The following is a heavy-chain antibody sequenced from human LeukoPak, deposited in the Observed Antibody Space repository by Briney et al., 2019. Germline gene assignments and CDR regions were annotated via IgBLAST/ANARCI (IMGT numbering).Heavy chain of an antibody. Sequence: GGSLRLSCAASGFTFDDYGMSWVRQAPGKGLEWVSGINWNGGSTGYADSVKGRFTISRDNAKNSLYLQMNSLRAEDTALYYCARDGITFGEGTSFDYWGQGTLVTVSS. CDR1: GFTFDDYG. CDR3: ARDGITFGEGTSFDY. CDR2: INWNGGST. J-gene: IGHJ4*02. V-gene: IGHV3-20*04. D-gene: IGHD3-16*01.